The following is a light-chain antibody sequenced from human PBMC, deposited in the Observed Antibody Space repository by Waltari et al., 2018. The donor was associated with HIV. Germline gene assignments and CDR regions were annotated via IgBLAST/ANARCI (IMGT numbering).Light chain of an antibody. Sequence: EIVLTQSPATLSLSPGERATLSCRASSSVSTYLAWYQQRPGQAPRLLFYGASNRATGIPVRFSGSGSGTDFTLTISSLEPEDFAVYYCQQRSNWLSLSFGGGTKVEIK. CDR1: SSVSTY. J-gene: IGKJ4*01. CDR2: GAS. CDR3: QQRSNWLSLS. V-gene: IGKV3-11*01.